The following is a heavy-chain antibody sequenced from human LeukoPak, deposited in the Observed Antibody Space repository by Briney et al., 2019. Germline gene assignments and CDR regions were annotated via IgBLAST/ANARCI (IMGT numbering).Heavy chain of an antibody. V-gene: IGHV3-33*08. CDR1: GFTLSSYA. CDR2: IWYDGSNK. J-gene: IGHJ1*01. CDR3: ASEVPPGYFQH. Sequence: GGSLRLSCAASGFTLSSYAMTWVRQAPGKGLEWVAVIWYDGSNKYYADSVKGRFTISRDNSKNTLYLQMNSLRAEDTAVYYCASEVPPGYFQHWGQGTLVTVSS.